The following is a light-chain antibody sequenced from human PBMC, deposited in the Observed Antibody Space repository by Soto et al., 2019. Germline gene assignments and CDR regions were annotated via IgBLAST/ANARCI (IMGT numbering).Light chain of an antibody. CDR3: QQYYSTPRT. J-gene: IGKJ1*01. V-gene: IGKV4-1*01. CDR1: QTVLDSFNNKDY. Sequence: DIVMTQSPDSLAVSLVERATINFKSIQTVLDSFNNKDYLTWYQQKPGQPPKLLIYWASTREFGVPDRFSGSGSGTDFTLTISSLQAEDVAVYYCQQYYSTPRTFGHGAKVDI. CDR2: WAS.